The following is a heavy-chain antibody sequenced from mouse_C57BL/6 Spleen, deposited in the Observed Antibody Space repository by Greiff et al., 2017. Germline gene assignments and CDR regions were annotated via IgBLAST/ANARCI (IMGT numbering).Heavy chain of an antibody. CDR2: IWSGGST. CDR1: GFSLTSYG. J-gene: IGHJ2*01. Sequence: QVQLQQSGPGLVQPSQSLSITCTVSGFSLTSYGVHWVRQSPGKGLEWLGVIWSGGSTDYNAAFISRLSISKDNSKSQVFFKMNGLQADDTAIYYCARNYHYGSSLDSWGQGTTLTVSS. CDR3: ARNYHYGSSLDS. D-gene: IGHD1-1*01. V-gene: IGHV2-2*01.